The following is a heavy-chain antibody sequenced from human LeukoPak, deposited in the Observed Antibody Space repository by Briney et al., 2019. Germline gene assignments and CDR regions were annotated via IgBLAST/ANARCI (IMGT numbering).Heavy chain of an antibody. V-gene: IGHV3-21*01. CDR1: GFPFSSYT. D-gene: IGHD3-22*01. CDR3: ARGMVISHYYYYYMDV. J-gene: IGHJ6*03. Sequence: GGSLRLSCAASGFPFSSYTMTWVRQSPGKGLEWVSSISSSSSYIYYADSVKGRFTISRDNAKNSLYLQMNSLRAEDTAVYYCARGMVISHYYYYYMDVWGKGTTVTVSS. CDR2: ISSSSSYI.